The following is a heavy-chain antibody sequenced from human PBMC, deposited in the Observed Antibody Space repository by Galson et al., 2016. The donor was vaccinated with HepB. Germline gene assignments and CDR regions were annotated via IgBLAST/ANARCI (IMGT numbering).Heavy chain of an antibody. CDR1: GFTFSNYG. D-gene: IGHD3-9*01. V-gene: IGHV3-30*18. Sequence: SLRLSCAASGFTFSNYGMHWVRQAPGKGLEWVALISYDGSKKFYVDSVKGRFTISRDHSKNTLRLQMNSLRPEDTAVYYCAKSGVEYYDILTGFDSWGQGTLVTVSS. CDR2: ISYDGSKK. CDR3: AKSGVEYYDILTGFDS. J-gene: IGHJ4*02.